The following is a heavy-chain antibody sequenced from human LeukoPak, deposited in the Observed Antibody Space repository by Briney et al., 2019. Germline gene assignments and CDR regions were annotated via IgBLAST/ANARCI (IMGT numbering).Heavy chain of an antibody. V-gene: IGHV3-21*01. CDR1: GFTFSSYS. CDR2: ISSSSSYI. J-gene: IGHJ4*02. Sequence: GGSLRLSCAASGFTFSSYSMNWVRQAPGKGLEWVSSISSSSSYIYYADSVKGRFTISRDNAKNSLYLQMNSLRAEDTAVYYCARGLGYYYDSSGPGDYWGQGTLVTVSS. CDR3: ARGLGYYYDSSGPGDY. D-gene: IGHD3-22*01.